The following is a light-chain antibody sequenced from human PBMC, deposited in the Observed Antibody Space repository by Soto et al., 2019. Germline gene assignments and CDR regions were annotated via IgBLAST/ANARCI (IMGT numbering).Light chain of an antibody. CDR2: AVS. V-gene: IGLV2-14*01. J-gene: IGLJ1*01. CDR1: SSDVGAYNY. CDR3: SSYTNRRIYV. Sequence: QSALTQPASVSGSPGQSITISCTGTSSDVGAYNYVSWYQQHPGRAPKLVIYAVSSRPSGVSNRFSGSKSDNTASLTISGLQAEDDADYYCSSYTNRRIYVFGTGTKLTVL.